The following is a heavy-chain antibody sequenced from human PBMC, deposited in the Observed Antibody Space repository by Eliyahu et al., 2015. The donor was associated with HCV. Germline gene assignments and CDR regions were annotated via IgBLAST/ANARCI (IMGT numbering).Heavy chain of an antibody. V-gene: IGHV3-30-3*01. D-gene: IGHD3-22*01. Sequence: QVQLVESGGGVVQPGRSLRLSCAASGFXFRXYAMHWVRQAPGKGLEWVAVISYDGSNKYYADSVKGRFTISRDNSKNTLYLQMNSLRAEDTAVYYCARDRDSSGYSTGNDYWGQGTLVTVSS. J-gene: IGHJ4*02. CDR3: ARDRDSSGYSTGNDY. CDR1: GFXFRXYA. CDR2: ISYDGSNK.